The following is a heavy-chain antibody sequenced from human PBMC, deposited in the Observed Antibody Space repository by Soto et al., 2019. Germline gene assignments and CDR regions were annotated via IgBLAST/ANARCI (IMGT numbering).Heavy chain of an antibody. CDR1: GFTFSNYA. Sequence: GGSLRLSCAASGFTFSNYAMSWVRQAPGKGLEWVSAISGSGGSTYYADSVKGRFTISRDNSRNTLFLQMNSLRAKDTAVYYCATSDGYKTDYWGQGTLVTVSS. V-gene: IGHV3-23*01. CDR3: ATSDGYKTDY. D-gene: IGHD5-12*01. CDR2: ISGSGGST. J-gene: IGHJ4*02.